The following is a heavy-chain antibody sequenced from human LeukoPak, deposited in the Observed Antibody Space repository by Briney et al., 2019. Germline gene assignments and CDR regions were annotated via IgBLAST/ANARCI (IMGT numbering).Heavy chain of an antibody. V-gene: IGHV4-31*03. D-gene: IGHD3-22*01. CDR3: ARDRGYYYDSSGYLDY. J-gene: IGHJ4*02. CDR2: IYYSGST. Sequence: SDTLSLTCTVSGGSISSGGYYWSWIRQHPGKGLEWIGYIYYSGSTYYNPSLKSRVTISVDTSKNQFSLKLSSVTAADTAVYYCARDRGYYYDSSGYLDYWGQGTLVTVSS. CDR1: GGSISSGGYY.